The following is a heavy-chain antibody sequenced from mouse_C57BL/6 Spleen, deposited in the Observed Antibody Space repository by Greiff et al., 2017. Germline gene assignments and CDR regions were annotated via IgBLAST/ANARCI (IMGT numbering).Heavy chain of an antibody. CDR2: IDPETGGT. CDR3: TRGNYYCGSSYYFDY. CDR1: GYTFTDYE. Sequence: QVQLQESGAELVRPGASVTLSCKASGYTFTDYEMHWVKQTPVHGLEWIGAIDPETGGTAYNQKFKGKAILTADKSSSTAYMELRSLTSEDSAVYYCTRGNYYCGSSYYFDYWGQGTTLTVSS. V-gene: IGHV1-15*01. D-gene: IGHD1-1*01. J-gene: IGHJ2*01.